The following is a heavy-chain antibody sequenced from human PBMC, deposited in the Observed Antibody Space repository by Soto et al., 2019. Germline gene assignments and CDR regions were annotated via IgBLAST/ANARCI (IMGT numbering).Heavy chain of an antibody. Sequence: EVQLVEAGGGVIQPGGSLRLSCAASGFTVSSNYMSWVRQAPGKGLEWVSVIYSGGSTYYADSVKGRFTISRDNSKNTLYLQMNSLRAEDTAVYYCARGGDTGYCSSTSCNAFDLWGQGTMVTVSS. J-gene: IGHJ3*01. CDR1: GFTVSSNY. CDR2: IYSGGST. V-gene: IGHV3-53*01. CDR3: ARGGDTGYCSSTSCNAFDL. D-gene: IGHD2-2*01.